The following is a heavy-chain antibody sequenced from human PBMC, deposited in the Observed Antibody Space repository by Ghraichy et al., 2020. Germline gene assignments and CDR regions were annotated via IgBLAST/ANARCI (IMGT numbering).Heavy chain of an antibody. Sequence: AGSLRLSCAASGFTVSSNYMSWVRQAPGKGLEWVSVIYSGGSTYYADSVKGRFTISRDNSKNTLYLQMNSLRAEDTAVYYCARDLTDYGSGSGDYWGQGTLVTVSS. CDR3: ARDLTDYGSGSGDY. J-gene: IGHJ4*02. CDR1: GFTVSSNY. D-gene: IGHD3-10*01. CDR2: IYSGGST. V-gene: IGHV3-53*01.